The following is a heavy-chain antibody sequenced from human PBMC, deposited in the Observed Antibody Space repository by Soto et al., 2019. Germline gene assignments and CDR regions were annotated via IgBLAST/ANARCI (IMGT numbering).Heavy chain of an antibody. V-gene: IGHV3-30-3*01. CDR3: ARVEWFGVGGVWGGMDV. Sequence: QVQLVESGGGVVQPGRSLRLSCAASGFTFSSYAMHWVRQAPGKGLEWVAVISYDGSNKYYADPVKGRFTISRDNSKNTLYLQVNSLRAEDTAVYYCARVEWFGVGGVWGGMDVWGQGTTVTVSS. CDR2: ISYDGSNK. J-gene: IGHJ6*02. CDR1: GFTFSSYA. D-gene: IGHD3-10*01.